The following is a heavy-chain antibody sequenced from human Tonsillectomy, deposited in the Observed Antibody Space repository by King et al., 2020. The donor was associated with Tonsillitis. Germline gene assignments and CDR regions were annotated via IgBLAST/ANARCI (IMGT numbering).Heavy chain of an antibody. V-gene: IGHV3-21*01. Sequence: VQLVESGGGLVKPGGSLRLSCAASGSTFSSYSMNWVRQAPGKGLEWVSSISSSSSYIYYADSVKGRFTISRDNAKNSLYLQMNSLRAEDTAVYYCARASIGGNYVFDYWGQGTLVTVSS. D-gene: IGHD4-23*01. CDR3: ARASIGGNYVFDY. J-gene: IGHJ4*02. CDR2: ISSSSSYI. CDR1: GSTFSSYS.